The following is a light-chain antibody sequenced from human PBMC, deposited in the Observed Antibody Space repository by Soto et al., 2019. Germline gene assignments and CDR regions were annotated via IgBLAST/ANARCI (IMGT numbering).Light chain of an antibody. CDR2: DES. CDR3: QQRNNWQS. J-gene: IGKJ1*01. V-gene: IGKV3-11*01. CDR1: QRISSY. Sequence: TQSPSSLSASVGDRVTITCRASQRISSYLAWYQHKPGQAPRLLIYDESNRATGIPARFSGSGSGTDFTLTISSLEPEDFAVYYCQQRNNWQSFGQGTKVDIK.